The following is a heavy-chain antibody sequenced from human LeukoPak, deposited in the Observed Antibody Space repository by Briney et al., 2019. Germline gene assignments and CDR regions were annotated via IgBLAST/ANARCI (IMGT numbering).Heavy chain of an antibody. D-gene: IGHD5-24*01. CDR2: INHSGST. V-gene: IGHV4-34*01. J-gene: IGHJ4*02. CDR3: ARATIDGYNYFDY. CDR1: GGSFSGYY. Sequence: SETLSLTCAVYGGSFSGYYWSWIRQPPGKGLEWIGEINHSGSTNYNPSLKSRVTISVDTSKNQFSLKLSSVTAADTAVYYCARATIDGYNYFDYWGQGILVTVSS.